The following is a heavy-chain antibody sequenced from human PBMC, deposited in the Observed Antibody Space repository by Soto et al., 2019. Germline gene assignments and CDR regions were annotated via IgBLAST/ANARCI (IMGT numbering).Heavy chain of an antibody. J-gene: IGHJ4*02. CDR2: IYSGGYT. Sequence: EVQLVESGGGLIQPGGSLRLSCAVSGFTVSNNYMSWVRQAPGKGLEGVSVIYSGGYTAYGDSVKGRFTISRDNSKNTLYLQMKSRGADDRAGSYGAPGRGGGGYWGQGTLVTVSS. CDR1: GFTVSNNY. V-gene: IGHV3-53*01. D-gene: IGHD3-10*01. CDR3: APGRGGGGY.